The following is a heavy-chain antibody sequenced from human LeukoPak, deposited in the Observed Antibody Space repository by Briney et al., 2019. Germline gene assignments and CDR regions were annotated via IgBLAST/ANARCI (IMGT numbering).Heavy chain of an antibody. CDR2: ISAYNGDT. V-gene: IGHV1-18*01. Sequence: APVKVSCKASGYTFTNFGISWVRQAPGQGLEWMGWISAYNGDTKYSQTFQGRVAMTTDTSTSTAYMELRSLRSDDTAVYYCARDPRDYWGQGTLVTVSS. CDR1: GYTFTNFG. CDR3: ARDPRDY. J-gene: IGHJ4*02.